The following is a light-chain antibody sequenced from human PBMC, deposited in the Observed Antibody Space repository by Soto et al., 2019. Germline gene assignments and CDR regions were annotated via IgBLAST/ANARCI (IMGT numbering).Light chain of an antibody. V-gene: IGKV1-5*01. CDR1: QSISSR. Sequence: DIQMTQSPSTLSASIGDRVTITCRASQSISSRLAWYQQKPGKAPKLLIYDASSLESGVASRFSGSGSRTELTLTISRLQPDDFASCYCQLYNSYTWTFGQGNKGDSK. CDR3: QLYNSYTWT. CDR2: DAS. J-gene: IGKJ1*01.